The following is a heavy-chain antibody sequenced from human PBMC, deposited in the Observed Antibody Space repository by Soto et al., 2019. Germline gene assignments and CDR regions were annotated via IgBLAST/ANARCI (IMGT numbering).Heavy chain of an antibody. J-gene: IGHJ4*02. D-gene: IGHD5-18*01. CDR1: GFTFSDYY. CDR3: ARDHPNTAMVHY. CDR2: ISSSSNYI. Sequence: PGGSLRLSCAASGFTFSDYYMSWIRQAPGKGLEWVSYISSSSNYINYADSVKGRFTISRDNAKNSLYLQMNSLRAEDTAVYYCARDHPNTAMVHYWGQGTLVTVSS. V-gene: IGHV3-11*06.